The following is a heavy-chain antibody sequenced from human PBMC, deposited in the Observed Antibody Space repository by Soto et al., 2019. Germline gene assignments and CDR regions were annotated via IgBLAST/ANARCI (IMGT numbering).Heavy chain of an antibody. J-gene: IGHJ6*02. D-gene: IGHD6-25*01. V-gene: IGHV1-69*14. CDR1: GGTFGNSA. Sequence: QVQLVQSGAEVKKPGSSVTVSCKASGGTFGNSAISWVRQAPGQGLEWMGGIIPIFPTPDYAQKFQGRVTITADKSTGTAYVEVTILRSEHTPGYYGARYNERQQLGGNYDYGIDVWGQGTTVTVSS. CDR2: IIPIFPTP. CDR3: ARYNERQQLGGNYDYGIDV.